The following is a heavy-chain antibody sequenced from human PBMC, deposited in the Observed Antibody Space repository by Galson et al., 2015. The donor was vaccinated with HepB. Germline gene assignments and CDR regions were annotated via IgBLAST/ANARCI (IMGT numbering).Heavy chain of an antibody. CDR1: GFTFSTYW. V-gene: IGHV3-74*01. D-gene: IGHD3-3*01. CDR3: AKLTIFGVVIRHTHYFDY. CDR2: INSDGSST. Sequence: SLRLSCAASGFTFSTYWMHWVRQAPGKGLVWVSRINSDGSSTINADSVKGRFTISRDNSKNTLYLQMNSLRAEDTAVYYCAKLTIFGVVIRHTHYFDYWGQGTLVTVSS. J-gene: IGHJ4*02.